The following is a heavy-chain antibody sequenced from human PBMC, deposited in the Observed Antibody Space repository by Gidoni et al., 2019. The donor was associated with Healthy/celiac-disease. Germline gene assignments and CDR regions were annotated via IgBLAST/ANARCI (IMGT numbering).Heavy chain of an antibody. V-gene: IGHV3-33*01. J-gene: IGHJ6*02. CDR1: GFTFSSED. Sequence: QVPLVESGGGVVQPGRSLRLPRAASGFTFSSEDRHWVRQAPGKGLEWVAVIWYDGSNKYYADSVKGRFTISRDNSKNTLYLQMNSLRAEDTAVYYCASDSSRRVPGYYYYGMDVWGQGTTVTVSS. CDR3: ASDSSRRVPGYYYYGMDV. CDR2: IWYDGSNK.